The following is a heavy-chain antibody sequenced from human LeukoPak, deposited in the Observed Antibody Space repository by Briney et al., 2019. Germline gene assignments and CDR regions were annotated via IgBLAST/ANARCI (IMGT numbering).Heavy chain of an antibody. D-gene: IGHD3-16*01. Sequence: SETLSLTCTVSGGSISSSTYYWGWIRQPPGKGLEWIGYIYYSGSTNYNPSLKSRVTVSVDTSKDQFSLKLTSVTAADTAVYYCARQPHAFDNWFDSWGQGTPVTVSS. V-gene: IGHV4-39*01. CDR2: IYYSGST. CDR1: GGSISSSTYY. J-gene: IGHJ5*01. CDR3: ARQPHAFDNWFDS.